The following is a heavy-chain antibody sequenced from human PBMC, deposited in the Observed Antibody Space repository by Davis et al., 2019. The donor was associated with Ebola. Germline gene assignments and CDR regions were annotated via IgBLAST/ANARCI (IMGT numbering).Heavy chain of an antibody. Sequence: PGGSLRLSCAASGFTFDDYAMHWVRQAPGKGLEWVSGISWNSGSIGYADSVKGRFTISRDNAKNSLYLQMNSLRAEDTAVYYCARGRGVTPFDYWGQGTLITVSS. V-gene: IGHV3-9*01. CDR3: ARGRGVTPFDY. CDR1: GFTFDDYA. CDR2: ISWNSGSI. D-gene: IGHD2-21*02. J-gene: IGHJ4*02.